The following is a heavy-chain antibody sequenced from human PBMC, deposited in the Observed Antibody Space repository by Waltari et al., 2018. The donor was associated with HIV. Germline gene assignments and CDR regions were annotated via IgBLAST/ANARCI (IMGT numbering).Heavy chain of an antibody. CDR3: ASLYNYVWGSPPPFDY. CDR1: GFTFSSYW. J-gene: IGHJ4*02. Sequence: EVQLVESGGGLVQPGWSLRLSCAASGFTFSSYWMHWVRQAPGKGLVWVSRINSDGGSTNYADSVKGRFTIARDNANNTVYLQMNSLRAEDTALYYCASLYNYVWGSPPPFDYWGQGTLVTVSS. CDR2: INSDGGST. D-gene: IGHD3-16*01. V-gene: IGHV3-74*01.